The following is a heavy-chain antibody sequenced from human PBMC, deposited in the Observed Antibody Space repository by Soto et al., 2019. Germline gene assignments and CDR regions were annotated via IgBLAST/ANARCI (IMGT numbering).Heavy chain of an antibody. J-gene: IGHJ6*02. CDR3: AKGDYYYGMDV. Sequence: EVQLLESGGGLVQPGGSLRLSCAASGFTFSSYAMSWVRQAPGKGLEWVSDISGTGGTTYYADSVKGRFTISRDNSKHTLSLQINSLRADDTALYYCAKGDYYYGMDVWGQGTTVTVSS. V-gene: IGHV3-23*01. CDR2: ISGTGGTT. CDR1: GFTFSSYA.